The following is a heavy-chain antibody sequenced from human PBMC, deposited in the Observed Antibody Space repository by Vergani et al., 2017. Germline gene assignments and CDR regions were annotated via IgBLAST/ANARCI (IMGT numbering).Heavy chain of an antibody. CDR3: ARDSAHQLLWGGWFDP. CDR1: GFTFSSYG. D-gene: IGHD2-2*01. V-gene: IGHV3-33*08. Sequence: VQLVESGGGLVKPGGSLRLSCAASGFTFSSYGMHWVRQAPGKGLEWVAVIWYDGSNKYYADSVKGRFTISRDNSKNTLYLQMNSLRAEDTAVYYCARDSAHQLLWGGWFDPWGQGTLVTVSS. CDR2: IWYDGSNK. J-gene: IGHJ5*02.